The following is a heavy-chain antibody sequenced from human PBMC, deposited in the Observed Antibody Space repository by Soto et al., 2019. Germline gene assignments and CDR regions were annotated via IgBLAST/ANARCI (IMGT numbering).Heavy chain of an antibody. D-gene: IGHD3-3*01. J-gene: IGHJ6*02. CDR2: IKSKTDGGTT. CDR1: GFTFSNAW. V-gene: IGHV3-15*07. CDR3: TTDGAIFGVANPYYYYGMDV. Sequence: GGSLRLSCAASGFTFSNAWMNWVRQAPGKGLEWVGRIKSKTDGGTTDYAATVKGRFTISRDDSKNTLYLQMNSLKTEDTAVYYCTTDGAIFGVANPYYYYGMDVWGQGTTVTVSS.